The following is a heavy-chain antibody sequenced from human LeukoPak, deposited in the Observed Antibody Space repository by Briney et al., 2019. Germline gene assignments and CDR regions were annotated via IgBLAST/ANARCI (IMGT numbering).Heavy chain of an antibody. J-gene: IGHJ4*02. Sequence: PSETLSLTCAVYGGSFSGYYWSWIRQPPGKGLEWIGEINHSGSTNYNPSLKSRVTISVDTSKNQFSLKLSSVTAADTAVYYCARGRRRDAVDYWGQGTLVTVSS. D-gene: IGHD5-24*01. CDR3: ARGRRRDAVDY. CDR1: GGSFSGYY. V-gene: IGHV4-34*01. CDR2: INHSGST.